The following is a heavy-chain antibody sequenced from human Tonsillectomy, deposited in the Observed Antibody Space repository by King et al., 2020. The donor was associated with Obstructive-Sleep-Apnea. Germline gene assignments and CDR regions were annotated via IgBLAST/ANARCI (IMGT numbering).Heavy chain of an antibody. CDR1: GVSISSDDYY. CDR2: KRHSGHT. D-gene: IGHD2/OR15-2a*01. CDR3: ASDVNSKYYFDF. V-gene: IGHV4-31*03. Sequence: VPLQESGPGLVQPSQTLSLTCTVSGVSISSDDYYWSWIRQLPGKGLEWIAYKRHSGHTYYNPSLKSRVTISLDTSRNQFSLELSSVTAADTAVYYCASDVNSKYYFDFWGQGTLVTVSS. J-gene: IGHJ4*02.